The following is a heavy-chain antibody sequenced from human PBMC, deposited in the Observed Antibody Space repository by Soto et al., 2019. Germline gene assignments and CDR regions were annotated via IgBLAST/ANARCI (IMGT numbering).Heavy chain of an antibody. J-gene: IGHJ2*01. CDR3: AICLYYYDSRGYYYVNWYFDL. V-gene: IGHV1-69*01. D-gene: IGHD3-22*01. CDR2: VIPIFGTA. Sequence: QVQLVQSGAEVKKPGSSVKVSCKASGGTFSSYAISWVRQAPGQGLEWMGGVIPIFGTANYAQKFQGRVTITADESTSTAYMELSSLRSEDTAVYYCAICLYYYDSRGYYYVNWYFDLWGRGTLVTVSS. CDR1: GGTFSSYA.